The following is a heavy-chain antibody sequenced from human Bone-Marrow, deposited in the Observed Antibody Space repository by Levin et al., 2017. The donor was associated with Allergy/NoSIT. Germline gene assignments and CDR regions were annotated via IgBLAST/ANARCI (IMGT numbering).Heavy chain of an antibody. Sequence: SQTLSLTCAISGDRVSSKSATWNWIRQSPSRGLEWLGRTYSRAKWYNEYAGSVKSRITINPDTSKNQFSLQLNSVTPEDTAVYYCARAPGDYDSSGYYYIATFDLWGQGTVVTVAS. CDR3: ARAPGDYDSSGYYYIATFDL. J-gene: IGHJ3*01. CDR2: TYSRAKWYN. V-gene: IGHV6-1*01. CDR1: GDRVSSKSAT. D-gene: IGHD3-22*01.